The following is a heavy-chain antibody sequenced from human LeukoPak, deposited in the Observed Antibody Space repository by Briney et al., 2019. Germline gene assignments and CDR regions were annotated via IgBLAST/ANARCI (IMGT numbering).Heavy chain of an antibody. J-gene: IGHJ6*02. D-gene: IGHD2-15*01. CDR2: ISDSGGST. CDR1: GFPFSSYA. V-gene: IGHV3-64D*09. CDR3: VRRYSFGPYGMDV. Sequence: GGSLRLSCSASGFPFSSYAMHWVRQAPGKGLEYVSAISDSGGSTYYADSVKGRFTISRDNSKNTRYPQMSSLRAEDTAVYFCVRRYSFGPYGMDVWGQGTTVTVSS.